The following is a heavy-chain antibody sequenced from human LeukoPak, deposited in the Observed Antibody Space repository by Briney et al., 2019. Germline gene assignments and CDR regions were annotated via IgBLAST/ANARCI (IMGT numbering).Heavy chain of an antibody. D-gene: IGHD3-3*01. CDR3: ARDVYDFWSGYYLAYFDY. CDR2: IYYSGST. Sequence: SETLSLTCTLPGGSISSSSYYWGWIRHPPGRGLEWIGSIYYSGSTYYNPCLKSRVTISVDTSKNQFSLKLSSVTAADTAVYYCARDVYDFWSGYYLAYFDYWGQGTLVTVSS. J-gene: IGHJ4*02. V-gene: IGHV4-39*07. CDR1: GGSISSSSYY.